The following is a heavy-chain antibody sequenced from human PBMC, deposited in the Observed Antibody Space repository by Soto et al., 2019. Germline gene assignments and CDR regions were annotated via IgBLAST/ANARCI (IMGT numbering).Heavy chain of an antibody. J-gene: IGHJ4*02. CDR1: GGTFSSLA. Sequence: QVQLVQSGAEVKKPGSSVKVSCKASGGTFSSLAISWVRQAPGQGIEWMGGLVPVFGTANYAQKFQDRVTITADKSTSTSYMELSSLRSEDRAVYYCARSPGVFDYWGQGTLVTVSS. D-gene: IGHD3-10*01. CDR3: ARSPGVFDY. CDR2: LVPVFGTA. V-gene: IGHV1-69*06.